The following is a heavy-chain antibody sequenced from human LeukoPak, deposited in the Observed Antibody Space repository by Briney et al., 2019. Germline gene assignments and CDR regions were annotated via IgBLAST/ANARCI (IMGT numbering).Heavy chain of an antibody. Sequence: RGSLRLSCAASGFTFRSYGMHWVRQAPGKGLEGVAFIRYDGSNKYYADSVKGRFTISRDNSKNTLSLQMNSLRAEDTAVYYCARRAGAYSHPYDYWGQGTLVTVSS. CDR1: GFTFRSYG. CDR3: ARRAGAYSHPYDY. J-gene: IGHJ4*02. D-gene: IGHD4/OR15-4a*01. CDR2: IRYDGSNK. V-gene: IGHV3-30*02.